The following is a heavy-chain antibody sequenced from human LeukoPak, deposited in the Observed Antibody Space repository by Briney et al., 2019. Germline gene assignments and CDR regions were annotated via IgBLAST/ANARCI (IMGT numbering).Heavy chain of an antibody. CDR2: INHSGST. J-gene: IGHJ5*02. V-gene: IGHV4-34*01. CDR3: ARAVGYCSSTGCYHGRFFDP. D-gene: IGHD2-2*01. Sequence: SETLSLTCAVYGGSFSGYYWSWIRQPPGKGLEWIGEINHSGSTNYNPSLKSRVTISVDTSKNQFSLKLSSVTAADTAVYYCARAVGYCSSTGCYHGRFFDPWGQGTLVTVSS. CDR1: GGSFSGYY.